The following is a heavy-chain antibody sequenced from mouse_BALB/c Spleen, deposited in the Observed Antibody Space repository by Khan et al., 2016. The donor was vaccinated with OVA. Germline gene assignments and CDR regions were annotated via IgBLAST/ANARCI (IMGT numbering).Heavy chain of an antibody. V-gene: IGHV1-5*01. D-gene: IGHD4-1*01. CDR1: GYTFTSYW. Sequence: VQLQQSGTVLARPGASVKMSCKASGYTFTSYWMHWVKQRPGQGLEWIGDIYPGNTDTNYNQKFKGKAKLTEVTSTSTAYMELSSLTNEDSAVYYCTRRNWDVAWFAYWGQGTLVTVSA. J-gene: IGHJ3*01. CDR2: IYPGNTDT. CDR3: TRRNWDVAWFAY.